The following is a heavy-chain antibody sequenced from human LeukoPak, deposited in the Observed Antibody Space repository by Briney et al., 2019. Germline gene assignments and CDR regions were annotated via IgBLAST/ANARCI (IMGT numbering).Heavy chain of an antibody. J-gene: IGHJ3*02. D-gene: IGHD5-18*01. CDR1: GGSFSGYY. V-gene: IGHV4-34*01. CDR3: ARDELRIQLWHDAFDI. Sequence: SETLSLTCAVYGGSFSGYYWSWIRQPPGKGLEWIGSIYYSGSTYYNPSLKSRVTISVDTSKNQFSLKLSSVTAADTAVYYCARDELRIQLWHDAFDIWGQGTMVTVSS. CDR2: IYYSGST.